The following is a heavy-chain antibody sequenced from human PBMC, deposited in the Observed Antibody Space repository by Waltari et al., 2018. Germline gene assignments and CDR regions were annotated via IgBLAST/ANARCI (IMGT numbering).Heavy chain of an antibody. Sequence: QVQLEESGGGLVKHGGSLRLSCAASGFTFSDYYMSWTRQAPGKGLEWVSHMTTSTSSIYYADSVKGRFTISRDNAKKSLYLQMNSLRAEDSAVYYCARGGGGFLFDYWGQGALVTVSS. J-gene: IGHJ4*02. CDR2: MTTSTSSI. D-gene: IGHD3-3*01. CDR1: GFTFSDYY. CDR3: ARGGGGFLFDY. V-gene: IGHV3-11*01.